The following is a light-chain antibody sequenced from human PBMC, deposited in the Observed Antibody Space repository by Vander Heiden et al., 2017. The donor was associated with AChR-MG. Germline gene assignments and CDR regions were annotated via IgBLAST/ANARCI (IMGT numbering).Light chain of an antibody. CDR2: DAS. CDR3: HHRRNWLVP. Sequence: EIVLTQSPATLSLSPGESATLSCRASQSVSSYLAWYQQKPGQAPRLLIYDASNRATGIPARFSGSGSGTDFTLTISSLDPEDFAVYYCHHRRNWLVPFGQGTRM. CDR1: QSVSSY. J-gene: IGKJ5*01. V-gene: IGKV3-11*01.